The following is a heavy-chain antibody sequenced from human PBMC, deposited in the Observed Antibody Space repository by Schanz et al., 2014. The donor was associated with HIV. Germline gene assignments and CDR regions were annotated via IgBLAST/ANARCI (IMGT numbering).Heavy chain of an antibody. CDR1: GFIFNDHG. CDR2: ITGSSATI. D-gene: IGHD1-26*01. CDR3: ARDLLGATNGFFLY. V-gene: IGHV3-48*02. J-gene: IGHJ1*01. Sequence: DVQLVESGGGLRQPGGALRLSCVTSGFIFNDHGMNWVRQAPGKGLEWVAYITGSSATINYSESVRGRFTISRDNAKNSLYLQMNSLRDEDTAVYYCARDLLGATNGFFLYWGQGALVTVSS.